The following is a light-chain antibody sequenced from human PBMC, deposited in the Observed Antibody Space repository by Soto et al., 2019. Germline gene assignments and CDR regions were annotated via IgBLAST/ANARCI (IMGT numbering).Light chain of an antibody. CDR1: QSVGSN. Sequence: EIVMTQSPATLSVSPGDRAALSCRASQSVGSNLAWYQQKPGQAPRLLIYGASNRATGIPARFSGSGSGTEFTLTIRSLQSEDFAIYFCQQYNNWPPDRTFGQGTKVEIK. J-gene: IGKJ1*01. V-gene: IGKV3-15*01. CDR3: QQYNNWPPDRT. CDR2: GAS.